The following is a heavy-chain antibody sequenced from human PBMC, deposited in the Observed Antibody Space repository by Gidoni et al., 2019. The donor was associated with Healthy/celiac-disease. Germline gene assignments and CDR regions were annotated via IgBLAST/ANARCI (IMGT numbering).Heavy chain of an antibody. Sequence: EVQLVESGGGLVKPGRSLRLSCTAPGFTFGDYAMRWFRQAPGKGLEWVGFIRSKAYGGTTEYAASVKGRFTISRDDSKSIAYLQMNSLKTEDTAVYYCTRSFPYSSMGFYYDSSGYVWFDPWGQGTLVTVSS. D-gene: IGHD3-22*01. J-gene: IGHJ5*02. CDR3: TRSFPYSSMGFYYDSSGYVWFDP. CDR2: IRSKAYGGTT. V-gene: IGHV3-49*05. CDR1: GFTFGDYA.